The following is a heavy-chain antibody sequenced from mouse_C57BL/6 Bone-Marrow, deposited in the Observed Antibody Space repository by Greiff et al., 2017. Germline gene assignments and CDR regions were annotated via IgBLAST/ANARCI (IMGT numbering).Heavy chain of an antibody. V-gene: IGHV1-5*01. Sequence: VQLQQSGTVLARPGASVKMSCKTSGYTFTSYWMHWVKQRPGQGLEWIGAIYPGNSDTSYNQKFKGKAKLTAVTSASTAYMELSRLTNEDSAVYYCTRSGHDYYGSRDYFDYWGQGTTLTVSS. J-gene: IGHJ2*01. CDR2: IYPGNSDT. CDR3: TRSGHDYYGSRDYFDY. D-gene: IGHD1-1*01. CDR1: GYTFTSYW.